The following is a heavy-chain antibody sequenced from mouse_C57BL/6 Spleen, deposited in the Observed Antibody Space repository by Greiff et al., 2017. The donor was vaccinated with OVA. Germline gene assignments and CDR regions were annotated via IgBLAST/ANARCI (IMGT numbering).Heavy chain of an antibody. J-gene: IGHJ4*01. CDR1: GFNIKDYY. V-gene: IGHV14-2*01. CDR2: IDPEDGET. Sequence: EVKLMESGAELVKPGASVKLSCTASGFNIKDYYMHWVKQRTEQGLEWIGRIDPEDGETKYAPKFQGKATITADTSSNTAYLQLSSLTSEDTAVYYCALYDSPTFYAMDYWGQGTSVTVSS. CDR3: ALYDSPTFYAMDY. D-gene: IGHD2-3*01.